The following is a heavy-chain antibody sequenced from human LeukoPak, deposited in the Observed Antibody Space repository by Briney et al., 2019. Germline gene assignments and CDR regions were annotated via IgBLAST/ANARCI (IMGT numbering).Heavy chain of an antibody. Sequence: SVKVSCKASGGTFSSYAISWVRQAPGQGLEWMGGIIPIFGTANYAQKFQGRVTITADESTSTAYMELSSLRSEDTAVYYCARGGATKFNWFDPWGLGTLVTVSS. CDR3: ARGGATKFNWFDP. CDR2: IIPIFGTA. V-gene: IGHV1-69*01. CDR1: GGTFSSYA. D-gene: IGHD5-12*01. J-gene: IGHJ5*02.